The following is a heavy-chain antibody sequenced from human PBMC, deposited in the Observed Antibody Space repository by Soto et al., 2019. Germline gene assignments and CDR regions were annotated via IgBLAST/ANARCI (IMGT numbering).Heavy chain of an antibody. CDR1: GYRFTSHW. Sequence: GESLKISCQTSGYRFTSHWIGWVRQMPGKGLEWMGIIYPAGSDTRYGPSFQGQVTISADKSISTAYLEWSSLKASDTAMYYCARSPTGNYGMDVWGQGTSVTVSS. J-gene: IGHJ6*02. V-gene: IGHV5-51*03. CDR3: ARSPTGNYGMDV. CDR2: IYPAGSDT.